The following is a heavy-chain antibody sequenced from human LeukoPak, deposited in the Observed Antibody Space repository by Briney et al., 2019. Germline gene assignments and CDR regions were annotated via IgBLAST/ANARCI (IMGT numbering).Heavy chain of an antibody. Sequence: ASVKVSCKASGYTFTNYAMHWLRQAPGQRLEWMGWIHAGNGNANYAQKLQGRVTMTTDTSTSTAYMELRSLGSDDTAVYYCARDDGYNLFSEAVDYWGQGTLVTVSS. CDR3: ARDDGYNLFSEAVDY. J-gene: IGHJ4*02. CDR2: IHAGNGNA. V-gene: IGHV1-3*01. D-gene: IGHD5-24*01. CDR1: GYTFTNYA.